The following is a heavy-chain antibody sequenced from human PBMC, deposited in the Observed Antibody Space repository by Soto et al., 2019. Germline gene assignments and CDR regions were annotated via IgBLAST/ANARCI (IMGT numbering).Heavy chain of an antibody. V-gene: IGHV4-34*01. CDR3: ARAWGDYDTSGYLDY. CDR2: INHSGST. Sequence: QVQLQQWGAGLLKPSETLSLTCAVYVGSFSGYYWSWIRQPPGKGLEWIGEINHSGSTNFNPSLKSRVIISVDTSKNQFSLHRSSVTAADTAVYYCARAWGDYDTSGYLDYWGQGILVTVSS. J-gene: IGHJ4*02. CDR1: VGSFSGYY. D-gene: IGHD3-22*01.